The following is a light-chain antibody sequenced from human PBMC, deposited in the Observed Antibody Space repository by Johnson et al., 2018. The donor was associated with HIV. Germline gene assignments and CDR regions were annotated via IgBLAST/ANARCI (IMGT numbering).Light chain of an antibody. V-gene: IGLV1-51*02. CDR2: ENN. CDR3: GTWDNSLGAQYV. J-gene: IGLJ1*01. Sequence: QSVLTQPPSVSAAPGQKVTISCSGSSSNIGNNYVSWYQQLPGTAPKLLIYENNKRPSGIPDRFSGSKSGTSATLAITGLQTGDEADYYCGTWDNSLGAQYVFGSGTKVTVL. CDR1: SSNIGNNY.